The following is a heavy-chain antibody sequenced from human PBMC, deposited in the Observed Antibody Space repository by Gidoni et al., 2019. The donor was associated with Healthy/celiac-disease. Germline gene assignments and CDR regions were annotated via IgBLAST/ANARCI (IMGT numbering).Heavy chain of an antibody. J-gene: IGHJ6*02. CDR3: ARVVPAKGMDV. Sequence: QVQLQQWGAGLLKPSETLSLTCAVYGGSFSGYYWSWIRQPPGKGLEWIGEINHSGSTNYNPSLKSRVTISVDTSKNQFSLKLSSVTAADTAVYYCARVVPAKGMDVWGQGTTVTVSS. CDR2: INHSGST. V-gene: IGHV4-34*01. D-gene: IGHD2-2*01. CDR1: GGSFSGYY.